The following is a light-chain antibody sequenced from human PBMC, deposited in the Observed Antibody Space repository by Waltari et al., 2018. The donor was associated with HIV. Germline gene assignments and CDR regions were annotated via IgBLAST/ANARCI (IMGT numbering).Light chain of an antibody. V-gene: IGLV3-21*04. J-gene: IGLJ2*01. CDR1: NLGNNK. Sequence: SCVLTQPPSVSVAPGNTATITCGGNNLGNNKVNWYQQKPGQAPVVVIFYDRDRPSGIPERFSGSSSANMATLTISRVEAGDEADYYCQVWDSDSDHVVFGVGTKLTVL. CDR3: QVWDSDSDHVV. CDR2: YDR.